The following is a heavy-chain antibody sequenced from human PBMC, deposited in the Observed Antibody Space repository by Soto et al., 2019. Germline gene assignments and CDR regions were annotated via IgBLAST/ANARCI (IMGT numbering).Heavy chain of an antibody. CDR3: ARVLYGDHENWFDP. CDR2: IYYSGST. Sequence: SETLSLTCTVSGGSISSGDYYWSWIRQPPGKGLEWIGYIYYSGSTYYNPSLKSRVTISVDTSKNQFSLKLSSVTAADTAVYYCARVLYGDHENWFDPWGQGTLVTVSS. J-gene: IGHJ5*02. V-gene: IGHV4-30-4*01. CDR1: GGSISSGDYY. D-gene: IGHD4-17*01.